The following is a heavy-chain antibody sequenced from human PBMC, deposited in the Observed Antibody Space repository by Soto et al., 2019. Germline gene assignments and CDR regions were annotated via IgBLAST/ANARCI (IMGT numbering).Heavy chain of an antibody. D-gene: IGHD2-2*01. CDR2: ISPIFGTA. J-gene: IGHJ6*02. Sequence: QVQLVQSGAEVKKPGSSVKVSCKASGGTFSSYAISWVRQAPGQGLEWMGGISPIFGTANYAQKFQGRVTITADESTSKAYMELSSLRSEDTAVYYCARKALQDPLGYCISTSCYVYYGMDVWGQGTTVTVSS. CDR1: GGTFSSYA. CDR3: ARKALQDPLGYCISTSCYVYYGMDV. V-gene: IGHV1-69*12.